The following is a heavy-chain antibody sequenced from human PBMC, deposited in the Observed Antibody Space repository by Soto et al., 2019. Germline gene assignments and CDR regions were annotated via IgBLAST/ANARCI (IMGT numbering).Heavy chain of an antibody. J-gene: IGHJ6*02. Sequence: EVQLVESGGDLVQPGRSLRLSCAASGFTFDDSAMHWVRQAPGKGLEWVSGISWNSGNKGYADSVKGRFTISRDNAKNFLYLEMNSLRAEDTALYYCAKEAGLVRFFDWLSNGLDVWGQGTAVTVS. D-gene: IGHD3-9*01. CDR1: GFTFDDSA. CDR2: ISWNSGNK. V-gene: IGHV3-9*01. CDR3: AKEAGLVRFFDWLSNGLDV.